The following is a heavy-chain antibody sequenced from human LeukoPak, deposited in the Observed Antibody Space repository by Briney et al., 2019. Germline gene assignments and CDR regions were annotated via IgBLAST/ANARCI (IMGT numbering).Heavy chain of an antibody. CDR2: ISSSSSYI. D-gene: IGHD1-26*01. CDR3: ARALPSPLYSGSYADAFDI. Sequence: PGRSLRLSCAASGFTFSSYAMHWVRQAPGKGLEWVSSISSSSSYIYYADSVKGRFTISRDNAKNSLYLQMNSLRAEDTAVYYCARALPSPLYSGSYADAFDIWGQGTMVTVSS. V-gene: IGHV3-21*01. CDR1: GFTFSSYA. J-gene: IGHJ3*02.